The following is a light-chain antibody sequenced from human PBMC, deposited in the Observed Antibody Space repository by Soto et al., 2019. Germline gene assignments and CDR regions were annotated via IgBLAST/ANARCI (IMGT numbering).Light chain of an antibody. CDR1: SSNIGSNY. Sequence: QSVLTQPPSASGTPGQRVTISCSGSSSNIGSNYVYWYQQLPGTAPKLLIYSNNQRPSGVPDRFSGSKSGTSASLAISGLRSEDEADYYCAAWDDSMSGYDFGNGTKVTVL. V-gene: IGLV1-47*02. J-gene: IGLJ1*01. CDR3: AAWDDSMSGYD. CDR2: SNN.